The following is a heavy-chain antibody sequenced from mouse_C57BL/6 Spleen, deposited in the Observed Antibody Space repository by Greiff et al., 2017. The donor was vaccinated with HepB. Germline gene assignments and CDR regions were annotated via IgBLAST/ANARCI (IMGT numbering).Heavy chain of an antibody. Sequence: EVKLVESGGGLVKPGGSLKLSCAASGFTFSDYGMHWVRQAPEKGLEWVAYISSGSSTIYYADTVKGRFTISRDNAKNTLFLQMTSLRSEDTAMYYCARGDISYYVSSYVDYYAMDYWGQGTSVTVSS. CDR1: GFTFSDYG. V-gene: IGHV5-17*01. J-gene: IGHJ4*01. D-gene: IGHD1-1*01. CDR2: ISSGSSTI. CDR3: ARGDISYYVSSYVDYYAMDY.